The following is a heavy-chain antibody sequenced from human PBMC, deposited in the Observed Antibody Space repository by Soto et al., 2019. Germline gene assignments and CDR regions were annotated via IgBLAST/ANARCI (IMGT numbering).Heavy chain of an antibody. CDR2: IYYSGST. Sequence: QLQLQESGPGLVKPSETLSLTCTVSGGSISSSSYYWGWIRQPPGKGLEWIGSIYYSGSTYYNPSLKSRVTISVDTSKNQFSLKLSSVTAADTAVYYCAREGRAIVVVVDYWGQGTLVTVSS. J-gene: IGHJ4*02. CDR3: AREGRAIVVVVDY. CDR1: GGSISSSSYY. V-gene: IGHV4-39*01. D-gene: IGHD3-22*01.